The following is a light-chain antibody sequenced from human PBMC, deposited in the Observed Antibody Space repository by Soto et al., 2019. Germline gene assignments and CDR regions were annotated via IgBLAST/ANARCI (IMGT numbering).Light chain of an antibody. Sequence: EIVLTQSPATLSFSPLERAPLXCRASQSVSSNLAWYQQKPGQAPRLLIYGVSTGATGIPDRFSGSGSGTDFTLTISRLEPEDFAVYFCQVYGTSSKTFGQGTKVDIK. V-gene: IGKV3-20*01. J-gene: IGKJ1*01. CDR2: GVS. CDR1: QSVSSN. CDR3: QVYGTSSKT.